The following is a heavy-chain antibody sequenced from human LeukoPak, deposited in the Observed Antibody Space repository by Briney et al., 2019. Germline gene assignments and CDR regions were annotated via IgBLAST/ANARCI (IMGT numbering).Heavy chain of an antibody. J-gene: IGHJ4*02. CDR1: GFTFSSYA. D-gene: IGHD3-10*01. V-gene: IGHV3-30-3*01. CDR3: ARGVPRITMVRGVTPFDY. Sequence: GGSLRLSCAASGFTFSSYAMHWVRQAPGKGLEWVAVISYDGSNKYYADSVKGRFTISRDNSKNTLYLQMNSLRAEDTAVYYCARGVPRITMVRGVTPFDYWGQGTLVTVSS. CDR2: ISYDGSNK.